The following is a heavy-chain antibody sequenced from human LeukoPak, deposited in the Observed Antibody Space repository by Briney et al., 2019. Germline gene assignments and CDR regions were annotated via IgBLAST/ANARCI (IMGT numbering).Heavy chain of an antibody. J-gene: IGHJ4*02. V-gene: IGHV1-69*13. Sequence: GASVKVSCKASGGTFSSYAISWVRQAPGQGLEWMGGIIPIFGTANYAQKFQGRVTITADESTSTAYMGLSSRRSECTAVYYCARVGREGSSSWFDYWGQGTLVTVSS. D-gene: IGHD6-13*01. CDR2: IIPIFGTA. CDR1: GGTFSSYA. CDR3: ARVGREGSSSWFDY.